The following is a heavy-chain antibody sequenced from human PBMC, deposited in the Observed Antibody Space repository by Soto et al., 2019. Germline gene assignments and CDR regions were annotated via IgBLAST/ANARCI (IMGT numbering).Heavy chain of an antibody. J-gene: IGHJ5*02. CDR3: ARDLLPRTIFGVVRNWFDP. CDR1: GFTFSSYG. Sequence: GGSLRLSCAASGFTFSSYGMNWVRQAPGKGLEWVSSISSSSSYIYYADSVKGRFTISRDNAKNSLYLQMNSLRAEDTAVYYCARDLLPRTIFGVVRNWFDPWGQGTLVTVSA. CDR2: ISSSSSYI. D-gene: IGHD3-3*01. V-gene: IGHV3-21*01.